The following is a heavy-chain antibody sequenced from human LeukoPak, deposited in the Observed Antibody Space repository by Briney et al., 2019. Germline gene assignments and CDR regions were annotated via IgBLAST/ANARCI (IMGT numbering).Heavy chain of an antibody. D-gene: IGHD3-16*01. CDR1: GGSFSGYY. CDR2: INHSGST. Sequence: SETLSLTCAVYGGSFSGYYWSWIRQPPGKGLEWIGEINHSGSTNYNPSLKSRVTISVDTAKNQISLKLSSVTAADTAVYYCARGGGLTGYYFDNWGQGTLVTVSS. V-gene: IGHV4-34*01. J-gene: IGHJ4*02. CDR3: ARGGGLTGYYFDN.